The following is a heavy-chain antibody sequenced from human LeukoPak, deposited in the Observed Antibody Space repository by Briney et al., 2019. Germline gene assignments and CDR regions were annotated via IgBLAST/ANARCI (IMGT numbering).Heavy chain of an antibody. CDR2: IYYSGST. CDR3: ARKNDFDI. D-gene: IGHD2/OR15-2a*01. J-gene: IGHJ3*02. Sequence: SGTLSLTCTVSGGSITSDHWNWIRQPPGKGLEWIGCIYYSGSTYYNPSLKSRVTISVDMSKNQFSLRLTSVTAADTAVYYCARKNDFDIWGQGTLVTVSS. V-gene: IGHV4-59*01. CDR1: GGSITSDH.